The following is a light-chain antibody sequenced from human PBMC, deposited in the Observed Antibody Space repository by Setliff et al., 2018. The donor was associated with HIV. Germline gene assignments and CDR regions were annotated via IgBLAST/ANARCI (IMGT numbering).Light chain of an antibody. V-gene: IGLV2-14*01. J-gene: IGLJ1*01. CDR3: SSYAITNTLP. CDR2: EVR. Sequence: QSALTXXASVSGSPGQSITISCTGTSSDVGGYSIFSWYQQHPGKAPNLIIYEVRNRPSGVSNRCSGSKSGNTASLTISGLQTEDEADYYCSSYAITNTLPFGTGTXVTVL. CDR1: SSDVGGYSI.